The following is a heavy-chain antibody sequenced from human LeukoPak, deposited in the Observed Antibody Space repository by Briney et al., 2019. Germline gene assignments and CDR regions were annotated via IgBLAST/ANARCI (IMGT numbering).Heavy chain of an antibody. CDR3: ARAKYYYDSSGYYSFDY. CDR1: GFTFSSYE. Sequence: GGSLRLSCAASGFTFSSYEMNWVRQAPGKGLEWVSYISSSGSTIYYADSVKGRFTIARDNSKKTLYLQMNSLRAEDTAVYYCARAKYYYDSSGYYSFDYWGQGTLVTVSS. D-gene: IGHD3-22*01. J-gene: IGHJ4*02. V-gene: IGHV3-48*03. CDR2: ISSSGSTI.